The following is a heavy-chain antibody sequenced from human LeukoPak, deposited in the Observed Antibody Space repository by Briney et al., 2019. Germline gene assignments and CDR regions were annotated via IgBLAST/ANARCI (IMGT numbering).Heavy chain of an antibody. CDR1: GFTFSSYS. D-gene: IGHD6-13*01. Sequence: GGSLRLSCAASGFTFSSYSMNWVRQAPGKGLEWVSSISSSSSYIYYADSVKGRFTISRDNAKNSLYLQMNSLRAEDTAVYYCARGVVAAAASWGDYGMDVWGQGTTVTVSS. V-gene: IGHV3-21*01. J-gene: IGHJ6*02. CDR3: ARGVVAAAASWGDYGMDV. CDR2: ISSSSSYI.